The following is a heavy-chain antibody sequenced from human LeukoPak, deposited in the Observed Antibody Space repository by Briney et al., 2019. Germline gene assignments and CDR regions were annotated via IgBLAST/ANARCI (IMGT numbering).Heavy chain of an antibody. Sequence: SETLSLTCTVSGGSISSSSYYWSWIRQPPGKGLEWIGEINHSGSTNYNPSLKSRATISVDTSKNQFSLKLSSVTAADTAVYYCARGRISIDYWGQGTLVTVSS. J-gene: IGHJ4*02. D-gene: IGHD2-15*01. CDR3: ARGRISIDY. CDR2: INHSGST. V-gene: IGHV4-39*07. CDR1: GGSISSSSYY.